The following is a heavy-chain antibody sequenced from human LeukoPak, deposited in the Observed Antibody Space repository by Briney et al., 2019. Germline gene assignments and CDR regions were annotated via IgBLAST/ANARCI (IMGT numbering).Heavy chain of an antibody. CDR1: GFTFSSSA. D-gene: IGHD6-13*01. CDR3: AADPVTASGSSWYYFDY. CDR2: IGVGSGNT. J-gene: IGHJ4*02. Sequence: ASVKVSCKASGFTFSSSAMQWVRQARGQRLEWIGWIGVGSGNTNYAQKFQERVTITRDMSTSTAYMELSSLRSEDTAVYYCAADPVTASGSSWYYFDYWGQGTLVTVFS. V-gene: IGHV1-58*02.